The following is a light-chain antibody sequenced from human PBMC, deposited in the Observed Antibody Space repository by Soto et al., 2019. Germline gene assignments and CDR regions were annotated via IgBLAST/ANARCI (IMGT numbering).Light chain of an antibody. CDR1: QVISSW. CDR2: KAS. J-gene: IGKJ4*01. Sequence: DIQMTQSPSSVSASVGDTVTISCRASQVISSWLAWYQQKPGKAPNLLIYKASTLQTGVPSRFSGSGSGTDFTLTITNLQPEDFETYYWHEARSFDLYFGRGTKADI. CDR3: HEARSFDLY. V-gene: IGKV1-12*01.